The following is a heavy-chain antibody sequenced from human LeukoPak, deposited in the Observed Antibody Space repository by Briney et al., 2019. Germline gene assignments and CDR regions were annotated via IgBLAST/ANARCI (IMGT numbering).Heavy chain of an antibody. Sequence: PGGSLRLSCAASGFTFSSYGMHWVRQAPGKGLEWVAVIWYDGSNKYYADSVKGRFTISRDNSKNTLYLQMNSLRAEDTAVYYCARRVCSGGNCYSGQGAFDIWGQGTMVTVSS. D-gene: IGHD2-15*01. CDR3: ARRVCSGGNCYSGQGAFDI. CDR2: IWYDGSNK. J-gene: IGHJ3*02. V-gene: IGHV3-33*01. CDR1: GFTFSSYG.